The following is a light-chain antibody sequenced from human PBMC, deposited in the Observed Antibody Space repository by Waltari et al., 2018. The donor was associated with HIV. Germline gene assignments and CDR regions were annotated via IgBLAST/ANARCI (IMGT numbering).Light chain of an antibody. CDR3: MVWNTSSDHVM. CDR1: NIGSKN. J-gene: IGLJ3*02. Sequence: SYVLTQPPSVSVAPGQTARITCGGNNIGSKNVHWYRHMQGQAPVVVVYDYTDRPSGIPERFSCSTSGTTGTPTISRVEAGDEAYYHCMVWNTSSDHVMFGGVTKGTVL. CDR2: DYT. V-gene: IGLV3-21*02.